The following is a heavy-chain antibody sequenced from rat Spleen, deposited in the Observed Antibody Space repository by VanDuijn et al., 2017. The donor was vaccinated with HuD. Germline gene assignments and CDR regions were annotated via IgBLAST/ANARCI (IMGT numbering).Heavy chain of an antibody. Sequence: HLVESGGGLVQPGRSLKLACVASGFTFNDYWMGWVRQAPTKGLEWVAYITSSGGTTHYRDSVKGRFTISRDNAKSTLYLEMDGLRSEDMATYYCTTDLAGQPDYWGQGVMVTVSS. CDR1: GFTFNDYW. V-gene: IGHV5-27*01. CDR2: ITSSGGTT. D-gene: IGHD5-1*01. J-gene: IGHJ2*01. CDR3: TTDLAGQPDY.